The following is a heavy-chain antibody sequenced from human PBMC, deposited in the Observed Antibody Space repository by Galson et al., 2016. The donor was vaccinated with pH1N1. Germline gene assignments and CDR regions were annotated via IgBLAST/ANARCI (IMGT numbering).Heavy chain of an antibody. CDR1: GFSFSDYW. Sequence: SLRLSCAASGFSFSDYWIRWVRQAPGKGLEWVANIKQDGSEMYYVDSVKGRCTISRDNAKNSVSLQMNSLRVEDTGVYYCVRAIGGAASYWGQGTLVTVSS. CDR2: IKQDGSEM. CDR3: VRAIGGAASY. D-gene: IGHD6-13*01. J-gene: IGHJ4*02. V-gene: IGHV3-7*01.